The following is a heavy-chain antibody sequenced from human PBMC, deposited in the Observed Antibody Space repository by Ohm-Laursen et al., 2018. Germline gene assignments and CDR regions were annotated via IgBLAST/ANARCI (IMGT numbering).Heavy chain of an antibody. J-gene: IGHJ4*02. CDR1: GFTFSDYY. D-gene: IGHD5-18*01. CDR3: VRGYNNGYSAPGGY. Sequence: SLRLSCSASGFTFSDYYMSWIRQAPGKGLEWLSYITGSSDTIYYVDSVKGRFTISRDNAKNSLYLQMNSLRSEDTAVYYCVRGYNNGYSAPGGYWGQGTLVTVSS. V-gene: IGHV3-11*01. CDR2: ITGSSDTI.